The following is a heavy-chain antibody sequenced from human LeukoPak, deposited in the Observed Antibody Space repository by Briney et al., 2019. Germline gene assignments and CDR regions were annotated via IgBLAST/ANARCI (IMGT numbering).Heavy chain of an antibody. CDR3: TTGPF. J-gene: IGHJ4*02. CDR2: IKVKTDAGTT. Sequence: RGSLRLSCGASGFPFSNAWMSWVRQAPGKGLEWVGRIKVKTDAGTTDYAAPVKGRFTISRDDSKNTLYLQMNSLKTEDTAVYYCTTGPFWGQGTLVTVSS. V-gene: IGHV3-15*01. CDR1: GFPFSNAW.